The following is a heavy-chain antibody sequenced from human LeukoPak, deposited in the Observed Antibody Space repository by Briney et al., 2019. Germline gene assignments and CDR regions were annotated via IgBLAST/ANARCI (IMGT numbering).Heavy chain of an antibody. J-gene: IGHJ4*02. CDR1: GYTFTSYG. Sequence: GASVKVSCKASGYTFTSYGISWVRQAPGQGLEWMGWISAYNGNTNYAQKLQGRVTMTTDTSTSTAYMELRSLRSDDTAVYYCARDPSSKMTTVTPFDYWGQGTLVTVSS. V-gene: IGHV1-18*01. CDR3: ARDPSSKMTTVTPFDY. CDR2: ISAYNGNT. D-gene: IGHD4-11*01.